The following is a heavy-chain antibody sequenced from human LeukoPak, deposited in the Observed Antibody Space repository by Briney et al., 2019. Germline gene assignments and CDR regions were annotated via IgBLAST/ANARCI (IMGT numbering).Heavy chain of an antibody. J-gene: IGHJ3*02. D-gene: IGHD6-19*01. CDR3: ARVSAVRYAFDI. V-gene: IGHV3-74*01. CDR1: GFIFSNYA. Sequence: GGSLRLSCAASGFIFSNYAMYWVRQAPGKGLVWVSRIKSDGSSTTYADSVKGRFTISRDNAKNTLYLQMNSLRAEDTAVYYCARVSAVRYAFDIWGQGTMVTVSS. CDR2: IKSDGSST.